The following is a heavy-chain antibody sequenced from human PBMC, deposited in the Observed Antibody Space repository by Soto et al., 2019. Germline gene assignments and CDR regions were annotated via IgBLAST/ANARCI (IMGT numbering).Heavy chain of an antibody. CDR3: ASTCGGDCYSGWFDP. D-gene: IGHD2-21*02. Sequence: SVKVSCKASGGTFSSYAITWVRQAPGQGLEWMGGIIPIFGTANYAQKFQGRVTITADESTSTAYMELSSLRSEDTAVYYCASTCGGDCYSGWFDPWGQGTLVTVSS. CDR2: IIPIFGTA. V-gene: IGHV1-69*13. J-gene: IGHJ5*02. CDR1: GGTFSSYA.